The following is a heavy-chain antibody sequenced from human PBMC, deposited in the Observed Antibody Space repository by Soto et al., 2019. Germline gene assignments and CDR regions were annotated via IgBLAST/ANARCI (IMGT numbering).Heavy chain of an antibody. Sequence: QVQLQQWGAGLLKPSETLSLTCAVYGGSFSGYYWSWIRQPPGKGLEWIGEINHSGSTNYNPSLRSRVTISVDTYKNQFSLKMSSVTAADTAVYYCARGKTVLWFGVDAFDIWVQGTMVTVSS. J-gene: IGHJ3*02. CDR2: INHSGST. D-gene: IGHD3-10*01. CDR3: ARGKTVLWFGVDAFDI. CDR1: GGSFSGYY. V-gene: IGHV4-34*01.